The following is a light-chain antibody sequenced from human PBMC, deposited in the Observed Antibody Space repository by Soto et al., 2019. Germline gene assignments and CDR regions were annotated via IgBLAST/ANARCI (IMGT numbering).Light chain of an antibody. Sequence: DIQMTQSPSTLSASVGDRVTITCRASQSISSWLAWYQQKPGKAPKLLIYKASSLESGVPSRFSGSGSGTEFTLTISSLQPDDFASYYCQQYGSYSPWTFGQGTNVEIK. CDR2: KAS. CDR3: QQYGSYSPWT. J-gene: IGKJ1*01. CDR1: QSISSW. V-gene: IGKV1-5*03.